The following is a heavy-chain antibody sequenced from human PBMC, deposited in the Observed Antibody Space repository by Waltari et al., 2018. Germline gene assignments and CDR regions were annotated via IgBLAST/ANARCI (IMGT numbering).Heavy chain of an antibody. J-gene: IGHJ4*02. V-gene: IGHV3-30*02. Sequence: QVQLVESGGGVVQPGGSLRLSCAASGFTFSSYGMHWVRQAPGKGLEWVAFIRYDGSNKYYADSVKGRFTISRDNSKNTLYLQMNSLRAEDTAVYYCAKSSDFWSGLCDYWGQGTLVTVSS. D-gene: IGHD3-3*01. CDR2: IRYDGSNK. CDR1: GFTFSSYG. CDR3: AKSSDFWSGLCDY.